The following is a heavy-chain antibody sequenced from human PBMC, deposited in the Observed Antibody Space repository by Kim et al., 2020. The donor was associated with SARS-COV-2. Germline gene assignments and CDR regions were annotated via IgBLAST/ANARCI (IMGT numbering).Heavy chain of an antibody. J-gene: IGHJ4*02. CDR1: GFTFSSYA. CDR3: AKDGDKGYDRVGGDFDY. Sequence: GGSLRLSCAASGFTFSSYAMSWVRQAPGKGLEWVSAISGSGGSTYYADSVKGRFTISRDNSKNTLYLQMNSLRAEDTAVYYCAKDGDKGYDRVGGDFDYWGQGTLVTVSS. D-gene: IGHD5-12*01. V-gene: IGHV3-23*01. CDR2: ISGSGGST.